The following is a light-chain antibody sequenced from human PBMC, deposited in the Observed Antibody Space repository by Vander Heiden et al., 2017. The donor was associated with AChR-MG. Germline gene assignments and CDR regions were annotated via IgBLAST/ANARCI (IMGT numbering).Light chain of an antibody. V-gene: IGLV5-45*03. J-gene: IGLJ2*01. CDR3: MIWYSSASV. CDR2: YRSDSDK. Sequence: QAVLTQPSSLSASPGASASLTCTLRSGINVGMYRIYWYQQKPGSPPQYLLTYRSDSDKQQGSGVPSRFSGSKDASATAGILLISGLQSEDEGYYYCMIWYSSASVFGGGTKLTVL. CDR1: SGINVGMYR.